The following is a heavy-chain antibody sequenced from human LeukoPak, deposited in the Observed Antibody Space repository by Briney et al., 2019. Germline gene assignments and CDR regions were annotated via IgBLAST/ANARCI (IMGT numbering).Heavy chain of an antibody. V-gene: IGHV5-51*01. CDR3: ARVGEIDYSSSLIDY. Sequence: GESLKISCKGSGYSFATYWIGWVRQMPGKGLEWMGIIHPGDSDIRYSPSFQGQVTISADKSFSTLCLQWSSLKASDTAMYYCARVGEIDYSSSLIDYWGQGTLVTVSS. CDR1: GYSFATYW. D-gene: IGHD6-6*01. J-gene: IGHJ4*02. CDR2: IHPGDSDI.